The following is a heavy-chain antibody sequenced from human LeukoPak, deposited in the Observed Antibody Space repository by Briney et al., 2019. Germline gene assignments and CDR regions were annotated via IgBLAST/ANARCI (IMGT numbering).Heavy chain of an antibody. J-gene: IGHJ6*02. V-gene: IGHV3-23*01. D-gene: IGHD6-19*01. CDR3: ARASLPTEYSSGV. Sequence: GGSLRLSCAASGFTFSSYAMSWVRQAPGKGLEWVSAISGSGGSTYYADSVKGRFTISRDNAKNSLYLQMNSLRAEDTAVYYCARASLPTEYSSGVWGQGTTVTVSS. CDR2: ISGSGGST. CDR1: GFTFSSYA.